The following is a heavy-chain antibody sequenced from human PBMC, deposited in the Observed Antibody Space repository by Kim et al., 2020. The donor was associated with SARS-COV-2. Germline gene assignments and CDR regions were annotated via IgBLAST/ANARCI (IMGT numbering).Heavy chain of an antibody. J-gene: IGHJ4*02. D-gene: IGHD6-19*01. CDR1: GGSISSSSYY. Sequence: SETLSLTCTVSGGSISSSSYYWGWIRQPPGKGLEWIGSIYYSGSTYYNPSLKSRVTISVDTSKNQFSLKLSSVTAADTAVYYCAGGQWLSIGYWGQGTLVTVSS. CDR2: IYYSGST. V-gene: IGHV4-39*01. CDR3: AGGQWLSIGY.